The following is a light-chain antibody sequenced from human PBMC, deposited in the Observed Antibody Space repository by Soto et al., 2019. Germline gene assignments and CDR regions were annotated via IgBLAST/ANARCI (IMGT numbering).Light chain of an antibody. V-gene: IGKV4-1*01. Sequence: DIVMTQYPDSLAVSLGERATINCRSSQSVLYSSNDKNHLVWFQQKPGQPPKLLIYWASTRQSGVPERFSGSGSGTDFTLTTSSLQAEDVAVYYCQQFAATPYTFSPGTKVDIK. CDR3: QQFAATPYT. CDR2: WAS. J-gene: IGKJ3*01. CDR1: QSVLYSSNDKNH.